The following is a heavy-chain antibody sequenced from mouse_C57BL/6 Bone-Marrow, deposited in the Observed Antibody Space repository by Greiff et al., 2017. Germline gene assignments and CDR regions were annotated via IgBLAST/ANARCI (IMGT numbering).Heavy chain of an antibody. CDR3: ARGVL. J-gene: IGHJ3*01. Sequence: QVHVKQSGAELVKPGASVKISCKASGYAFSDYWMNWVKQRPGKGLEWIGQIYPGDGDTNYNGKFKGKATLTADKSTSTAHMQLNSLTSEDSAVYFCARGVLWGQGTLVTVSA. D-gene: IGHD5-1*01. CDR2: IYPGDGDT. CDR1: GYAFSDYW. V-gene: IGHV1-80*01.